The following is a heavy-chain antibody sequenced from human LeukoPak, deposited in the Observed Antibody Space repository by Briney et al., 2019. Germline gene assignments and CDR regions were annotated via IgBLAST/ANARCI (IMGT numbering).Heavy chain of an antibody. CDR2: IYHSGTT. Sequence: PSETLSLTCSVSGGSISLSYYYWGWIRQPPGKALEWIGIIYHSGTTYYNPSLKSRVTLSVDTSKNQFSLKLTSVTAADTAVYYCARDRGYYDISGCFDPWGQGTLVTVSS. D-gene: IGHD3-22*01. J-gene: IGHJ5*02. CDR3: ARDRGYYDISGCFDP. V-gene: IGHV4-39*07. CDR1: GGSISLSYYY.